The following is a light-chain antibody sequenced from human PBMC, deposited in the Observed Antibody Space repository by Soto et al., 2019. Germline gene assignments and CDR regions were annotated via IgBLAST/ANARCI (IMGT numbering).Light chain of an antibody. V-gene: IGKV1-39*01. CDR2: AAS. J-gene: IGKJ1*01. Sequence: DIQMTQSPSALSASGGERVTITCRASQSSSRYLNWYQHKPGKAPKLLTYAASSLQSGVPSRFSGSGSGTDFTLTISSLQPEDFATYYCQQSYSTPVRFGQGTKVDIK. CDR1: QSSSRY. CDR3: QQSYSTPVR.